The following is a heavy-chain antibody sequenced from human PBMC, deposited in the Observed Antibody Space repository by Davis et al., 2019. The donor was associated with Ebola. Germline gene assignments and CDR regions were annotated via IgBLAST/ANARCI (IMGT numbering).Heavy chain of an antibody. CDR1: RLTFSSYA. D-gene: IGHD2-2*02. CDR2: ISGSGTYT. V-gene: IGHV3-23*01. Sequence: GGSLRLSCAASRLTFSSYAMSWVRQAPGKGLEWVSTISGSGTYTYYADSVKGRFTISRDNSKDTLYLQMNSLRAEDTAVYYCAKLGCTSSSCYTGNFYYYYGMDVWGQGTTVTVSS. CDR3: AKLGCTSSSCYTGNFYYYYGMDV. J-gene: IGHJ6*02.